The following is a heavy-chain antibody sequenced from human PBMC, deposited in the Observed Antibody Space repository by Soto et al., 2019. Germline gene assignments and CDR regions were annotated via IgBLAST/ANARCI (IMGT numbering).Heavy chain of an antibody. CDR1: GDSISSYY. CDR3: ARGHLGITTAGTWYDFDY. Sequence: SETLSLTCTVSGDSISSYYWTWIRQPPGKGLEYIGYIYYSGRTYYNPSLKSRVTISVDTSKNQFSLKLSSVTAADTAVYYCARGHLGITTAGTWYDFDYWGQGTLVTVSS. V-gene: IGHV4-59*01. D-gene: IGHD6-13*01. J-gene: IGHJ4*02. CDR2: IYYSGRT.